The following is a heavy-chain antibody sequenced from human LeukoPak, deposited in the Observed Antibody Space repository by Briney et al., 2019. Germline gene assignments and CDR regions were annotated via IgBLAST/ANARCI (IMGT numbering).Heavy chain of an antibody. Sequence: SENLSLTCTVSAGSISNNYWSWIRPPQGKGRGWIGYIYYSGSTNYIPSLKSRVTISVDTSKNQSSLKLSSVTAADTAVYYCARESTRITIFGVVIPDAFDIWGQGTMVTVSS. V-gene: IGHV4-59*01. D-gene: IGHD3-3*01. J-gene: IGHJ3*02. CDR2: IYYSGST. CDR3: ARESTRITIFGVVIPDAFDI. CDR1: AGSISNNY.